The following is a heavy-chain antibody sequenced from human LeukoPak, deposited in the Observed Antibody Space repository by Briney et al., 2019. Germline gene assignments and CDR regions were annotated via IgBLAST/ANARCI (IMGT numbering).Heavy chain of an antibody. V-gene: IGHV3-23*01. CDR3: AKQPYSSGWYEDY. D-gene: IGHD6-19*01. Sequence: GGSLRLSCAASGFTFSSYGMHWVRQTPGKGLEWVSVISGSGGSIYYADSVRGRFTISRDNSKNTLYLQMNSLRAEDTAVYYCAKQPYSSGWYEDYWGQGTLVTVSS. CDR2: ISGSGGSI. CDR1: GFTFSSYG. J-gene: IGHJ4*02.